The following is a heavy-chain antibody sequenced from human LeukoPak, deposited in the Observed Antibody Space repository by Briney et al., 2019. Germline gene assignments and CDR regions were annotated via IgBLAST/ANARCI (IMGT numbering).Heavy chain of an antibody. Sequence: ASETLSLTCTVSGGSISSSSYYWGWIRQPPGKGLEWIGSIYYSGSTYYNPSLKSRVTISVDTSKNQFSLKLSSVTAADTAVYYCARGTKRFDYWGQGTLVTVSS. CDR1: GGSISSSSYY. V-gene: IGHV4-39*01. D-gene: IGHD1-1*01. J-gene: IGHJ4*02. CDR2: IYYSGST. CDR3: ARGTKRFDY.